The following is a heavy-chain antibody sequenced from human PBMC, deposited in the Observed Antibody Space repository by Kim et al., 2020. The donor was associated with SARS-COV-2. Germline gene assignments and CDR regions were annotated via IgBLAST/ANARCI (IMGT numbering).Heavy chain of an antibody. J-gene: IGHJ4*02. CDR1: GFTFSSFS. Sequence: GGSLRLSCAASGFTFSSFSMHWVRQAPGKGLEWVSSIGSTSEYIYYADSVKGRFTISRDNAKNSLYLQMNSLRAEDKAVYYCAREITCKHSDYWGRGTRVTVSS. CDR3: AREITCKHSDY. V-gene: IGHV3-21*01. CDR2: IGSTSEYI. D-gene: IGHD2-15*01.